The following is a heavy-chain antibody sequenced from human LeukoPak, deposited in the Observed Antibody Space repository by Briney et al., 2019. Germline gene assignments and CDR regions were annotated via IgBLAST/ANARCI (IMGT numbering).Heavy chain of an antibody. CDR2: IYTSDST. D-gene: IGHD1-26*01. CDR1: GGSISSGSYY. V-gene: IGHV4-61*02. J-gene: IGHJ2*01. CDR3: ARYRNIVGATFRYFDL. Sequence: SQTLSLTCTVSGGSISSGSYYWSWVRQPAGKGLEWIGRIYTSDSTNYNPSLKSRVTISVDTSKNQFSLKLSSVTAADTAVYYCARYRNIVGATFRYFDLWGRGTLVTVSS.